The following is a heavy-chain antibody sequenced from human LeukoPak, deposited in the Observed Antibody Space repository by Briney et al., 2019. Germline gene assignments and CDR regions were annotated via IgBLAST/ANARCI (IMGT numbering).Heavy chain of an antibody. CDR2: IWYDGSNK. CDR1: GFTFSSYG. D-gene: IGHD2-2*01. V-gene: IGHV3-33*01. CDR3: ARDWEYQLLSNWFDP. Sequence: GGSLRLSCAASGFTFSSYGMPWVRQAPGKGLEWVAVIWYDGSNKYYADSVKGRFTISRDNSKNTLYLQMNSLRAEGTAVYYCARDWEYQLLSNWFDPWGQGTLVTVSS. J-gene: IGHJ5*02.